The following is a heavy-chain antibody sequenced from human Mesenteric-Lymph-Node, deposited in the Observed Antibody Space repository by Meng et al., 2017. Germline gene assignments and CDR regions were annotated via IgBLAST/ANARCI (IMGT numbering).Heavy chain of an antibody. D-gene: IGHD3-22*01. Sequence: SETLSLTCTVSGGSISSYYWSWIRQPAGKGLEWIGRIYTSGSTNYNPSLKSRVTMSVDTSKNQFSLKLSSVTAADTAVYYCARERDDSSGYYYDYWGQGTLVTVSS. CDR1: GGSISSYY. CDR3: ARERDDSSGYYYDY. J-gene: IGHJ4*02. V-gene: IGHV4-4*07. CDR2: IYTSGST.